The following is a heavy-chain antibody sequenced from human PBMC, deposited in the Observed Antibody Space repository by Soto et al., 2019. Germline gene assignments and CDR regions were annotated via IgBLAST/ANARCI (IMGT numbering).Heavy chain of an antibody. D-gene: IGHD4-4*01. CDR2: IWYDGSNK. V-gene: IGHV3-33*01. J-gene: IGHJ6*02. CDR1: GFTFSSYG. CDR3: ARGTTDYYGMDV. Sequence: GGSLRLSCAASGFTFSSYGMHWVRQAPGKGLEWVSGIWYDGSNKYYADSVKGRFTISRDNSKNTLYLQMNSLRAEDTAVYYCARGTTDYYGMDVWGQGTTVTVSS.